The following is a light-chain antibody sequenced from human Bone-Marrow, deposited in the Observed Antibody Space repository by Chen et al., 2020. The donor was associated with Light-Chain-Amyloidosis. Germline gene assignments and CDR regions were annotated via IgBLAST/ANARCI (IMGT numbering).Light chain of an antibody. CDR3: QSYDCGLSLYAV. CDR2: SKT. CDR1: SSNIGTGYE. Sequence: QSVLTQPPSVSGAPGQRVTISCTGSSSNIGTGYEVHWYQQLPGTAPRLLIYSKTNRPSGVPDRFSGSGSDTAAALAISGLQAEDEAYYYCQSYDCGLSLYAVFGGGTKLTVL. V-gene: IGLV1-40*01. J-gene: IGLJ2*01.